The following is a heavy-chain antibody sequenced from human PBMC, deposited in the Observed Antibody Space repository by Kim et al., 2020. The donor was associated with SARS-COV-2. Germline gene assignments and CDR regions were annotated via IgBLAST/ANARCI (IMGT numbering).Heavy chain of an antibody. D-gene: IGHD3-10*01. CDR2: ISYDGSNK. J-gene: IGHJ4*01. CDR3: AKEGYYYGSGSPFFDY. CDR1: GFTFSSYG. Sequence: GGSLRLSCAASGFTFSSYGMHWVRQAPGKGLEWVAVISYDGSNKYYADSVKGRFTISRDNSENTLYLQMNSLRAEDTAVYYCAKEGYYYGSGSPFFDYWG. V-gene: IGHV3-30*18.